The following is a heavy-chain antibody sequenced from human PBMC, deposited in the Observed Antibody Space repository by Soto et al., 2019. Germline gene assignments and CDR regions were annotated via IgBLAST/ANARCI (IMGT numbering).Heavy chain of an antibody. CDR2: IFYSGST. Sequence: PSETLSLTCTVSGGSISSGDYYWSWIRQPPGKGLEWIGYIFYSGSTYYNPSLKSRVTVSVDTSKNQFSLKLSSVTAADTAVYYCARDLASQDAFDIWGQGTMVTVSS. CDR1: GGSISSGDYY. D-gene: IGHD1-26*01. J-gene: IGHJ3*02. CDR3: ARDLASQDAFDI. V-gene: IGHV4-30-4*01.